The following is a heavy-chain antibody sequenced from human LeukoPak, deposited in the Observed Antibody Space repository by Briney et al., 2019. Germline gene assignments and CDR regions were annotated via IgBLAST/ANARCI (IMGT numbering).Heavy chain of an antibody. D-gene: IGHD6-13*01. V-gene: IGHV3-23*01. CDR2: VSGSGGST. CDR3: AKAVGGSSSWYSFPSFDY. CDR1: GFRFSSYA. J-gene: IGHJ4*02. Sequence: GGSLRLARAASGFRFSSYAMSWVRQAPGKGLEWVSFVSGSGGSTYYADSVKGRFTISRDHSKNTLYLQMNSLRAEDTALYYCAKAVGGSSSWYSFPSFDYWGQGTLVTVSS.